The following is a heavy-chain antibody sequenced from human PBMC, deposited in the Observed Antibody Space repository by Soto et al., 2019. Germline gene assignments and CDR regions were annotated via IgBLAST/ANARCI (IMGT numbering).Heavy chain of an antibody. D-gene: IGHD3-22*01. CDR3: ARDGTLYDSRSYYYLY. Sequence: QVQLVQSGAEVKKPGSSVKVSCKASGGTFSSYAISWVRQAPGQGLEWMGGIIPMFGTPNYAQKFRGRVTITADESSSTAYMELSSLRSEDTAMYFCARDGTLYDSRSYYYLYWGQGTLVTGSS. J-gene: IGHJ4*02. CDR1: GGTFSSYA. CDR2: IIPMFGTP. V-gene: IGHV1-69*01.